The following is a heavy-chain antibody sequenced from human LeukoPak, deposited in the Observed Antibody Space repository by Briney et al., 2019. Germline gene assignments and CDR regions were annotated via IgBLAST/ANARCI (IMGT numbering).Heavy chain of an antibody. J-gene: IGHJ5*02. D-gene: IGHD2-15*01. CDR3: ARLRWWPSWFDP. CDR2: IYYSGST. Sequence: SETLSLTCTVSGGSISSYYWSWIRQPPGKGLEWIGHIYYSGSTNYNPSLKSRVTISVDTSKNQFSLKLSSVTAADTAVYYCARLRWWPSWFDPWGQGTLVTVSS. V-gene: IGHV4-59*08. CDR1: GGSISSYY.